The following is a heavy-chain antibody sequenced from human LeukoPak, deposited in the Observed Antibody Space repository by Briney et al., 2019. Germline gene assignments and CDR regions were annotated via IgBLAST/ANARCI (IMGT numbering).Heavy chain of an antibody. D-gene: IGHD2-15*01. J-gene: IGHJ4*02. V-gene: IGHV1-2*02. Sequence: GASVKVSCKASAYTCTGYYIFWVRQAPGQGLEWMGWINPNSGGTNSALKFQGRVTMTRDTSISTAFMELSRLRSDDTAVYYCARSYCSGGSCSLGAFDYWGQGTLVTVSS. CDR2: INPNSGGT. CDR1: AYTCTGYY. CDR3: ARSYCSGGSCSLGAFDY.